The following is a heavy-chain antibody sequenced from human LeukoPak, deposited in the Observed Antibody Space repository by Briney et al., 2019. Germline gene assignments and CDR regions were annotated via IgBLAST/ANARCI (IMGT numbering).Heavy chain of an antibody. CDR2: IGSSSSYI. CDR1: GFTFSSYS. CDR3: ARGQYSSGWYDFDY. V-gene: IGHV3-21*01. J-gene: IGHJ4*02. D-gene: IGHD6-19*01. Sequence: GGSLRLSCAASGFTFSSYSMNWVRQAPGKGLEWVSSIGSSSSYIYYADSMKGRFTISRDNAKNSLYLQMNSLRAEDTAVYYCARGQYSSGWYDFDYRGQGTLVTVSS.